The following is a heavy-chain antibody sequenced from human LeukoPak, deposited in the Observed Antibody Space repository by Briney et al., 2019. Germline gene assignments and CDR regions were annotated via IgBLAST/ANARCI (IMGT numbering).Heavy chain of an antibody. CDR3: ARDSHDSSGSDY. V-gene: IGHV4-61*08. J-gene: IGHJ4*02. CDR1: GGAISRGGYY. D-gene: IGHD3-22*01. Sequence: PSQTLSLTCTVSGGAISRGGYYWRWLRQHPGKGLEWIGYIYYSGSTNYNPSLKSRVTISVDTSKNQFSLKLSSVTAADTAVYYCARDSHDSSGSDYWGQGTLVTVSS. CDR2: IYYSGST.